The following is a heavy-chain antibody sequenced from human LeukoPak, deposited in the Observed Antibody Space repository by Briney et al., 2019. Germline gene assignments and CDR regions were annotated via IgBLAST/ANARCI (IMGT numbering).Heavy chain of an antibody. CDR3: ARSMYGEGRRIIDFDY. CDR2: TRNKVNSYTT. V-gene: IGHV3-72*01. Sequence: PGGSLRLSCAASGFTFSNAWMSWVRQAPGKGLEWVARTRNKVNSYTTAYAASVTGRFTVSRDDSSNSVYLQMNSLKIEDTAVYYCARSMYGEGRRIIDFDYWGQGSLLTVSS. J-gene: IGHJ4*02. D-gene: IGHD4/OR15-4a*01. CDR1: GFTFSNAW.